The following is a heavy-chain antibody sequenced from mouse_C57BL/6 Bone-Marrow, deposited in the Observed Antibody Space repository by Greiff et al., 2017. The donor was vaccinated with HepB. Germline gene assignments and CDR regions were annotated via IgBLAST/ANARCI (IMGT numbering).Heavy chain of an antibody. CDR1: GYTFTSYW. CDR2: IDPSDSYT. Sequence: VQLQQPGAELVKPGASVKLSCKASGYTFTSYWMQWVKQRPGQGLEWIGEIDPSDSYTNYNQKFKGKATLTVDTSSSTAYMQLSSLTSEDSAVYYCARTIYDGYWVWGTGTTVTVSS. D-gene: IGHD2-3*01. V-gene: IGHV1-50*01. J-gene: IGHJ1*03. CDR3: ARTIYDGYWV.